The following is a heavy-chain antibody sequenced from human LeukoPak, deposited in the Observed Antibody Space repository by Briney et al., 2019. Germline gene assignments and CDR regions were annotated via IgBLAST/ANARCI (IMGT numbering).Heavy chain of an antibody. CDR2: IVVGSGNT. J-gene: IGHJ2*01. D-gene: IGHD3-22*01. Sequence: SVKLSCKASGFTFTSYGMQWVRQARGQGLEWIGWIVVGSGNTNYAQKFQERVTITRDMSTSTAYMELSSLRSEDTAVYYCAADTYYYDSSGYYGSWYFGLWGRGTLVTVSS. CDR1: GFTFTSYG. CDR3: AADTYYYDSSGYYGSWYFGL. V-gene: IGHV1-58*02.